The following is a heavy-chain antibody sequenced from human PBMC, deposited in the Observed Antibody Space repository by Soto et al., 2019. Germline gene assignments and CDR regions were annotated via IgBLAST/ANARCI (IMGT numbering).Heavy chain of an antibody. J-gene: IGHJ4*02. V-gene: IGHV3-23*01. CDR3: AKDYLRWAQS. CDR1: GFSFSDYG. Sequence: TGGSLRLSCAASGFSFSDYGMSWVRQAPGKGLEWVSAISGSGMTFYADSVKGRFIISRDNYKNTLYLQMNSLRAEVTAVYYCAKDYLRWAQSWGQGTLVTVSS. CDR2: ISGSGMT. D-gene: IGHD1-26*01.